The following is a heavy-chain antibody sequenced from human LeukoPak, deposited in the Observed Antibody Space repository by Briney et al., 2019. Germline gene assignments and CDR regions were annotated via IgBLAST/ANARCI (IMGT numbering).Heavy chain of an antibody. CDR2: VYYSGIN. V-gene: IGHV4-39*07. J-gene: IGHJ4*02. D-gene: IGHD3-16*01. CDR3: ARISRWGPY. Sequence: SETLSLTCTVSGGSINNTNFYWGWIRQPPRKGLEWIGSVYYSGINYSSPSLKSRVTISVDTSKNQFSLKLSSVTAADTAVYYCARISRWGPYWGQGTLVTVSS. CDR1: GGSINNTNFY.